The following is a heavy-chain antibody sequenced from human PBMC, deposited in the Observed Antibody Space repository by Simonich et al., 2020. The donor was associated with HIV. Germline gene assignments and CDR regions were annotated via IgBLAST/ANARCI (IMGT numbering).Heavy chain of an antibody. Sequence: QVQLQQWGAGLLKPSGTLSLTCAVYGGSFSGYYWSGIRPPPGKGLEWIGEINHSGSTNYNPSLQSRVTISVDTSKNQFSLKLSSVTAADTAVYYCARLTAGGLGEYFQHWGQGTLVTVSS. CDR1: GGSFSGYY. CDR2: INHSGST. D-gene: IGHD6-13*01. V-gene: IGHV4-34*01. CDR3: ARLTAGGLGEYFQH. J-gene: IGHJ1*01.